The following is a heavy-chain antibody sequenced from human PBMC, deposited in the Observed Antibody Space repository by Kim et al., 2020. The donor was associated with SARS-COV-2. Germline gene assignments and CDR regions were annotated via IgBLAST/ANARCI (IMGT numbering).Heavy chain of an antibody. CDR1: ADTFRTYA. CDR3: ARGPSGYSSGQLDY. V-gene: IGHV1-69*04. J-gene: IGHJ4*02. D-gene: IGHD6-19*01. Sequence: KISCKASADTFRTYAIHWVRQAPGEGLEWMGRIVPVVDVAESAQNFQGRVTITADKSTSTAYMELSSLRSEDTAVYYCARGPSGYSSGQLDYWGQGTPVTVSS. CDR2: IVPVVDVA.